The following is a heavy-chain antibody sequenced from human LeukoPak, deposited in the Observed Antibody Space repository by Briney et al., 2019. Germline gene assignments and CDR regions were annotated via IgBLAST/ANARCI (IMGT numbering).Heavy chain of an antibody. CDR3: AREGAFYGDYYLDY. CDR2: ISTYNGNT. V-gene: IGHV1-18*01. J-gene: IGHJ4*02. Sequence: GASVKVSCKASGYTFTSYGLSWVRQAPGQGLEWMGWISTYNGNTNYAQKLQGRVTMTTDTSTSTAYMELRSLRSDDTAMYYRAREGAFYGDYYLDYWGQGTLVTVSS. CDR1: GYTFTSYG. D-gene: IGHD4-17*01.